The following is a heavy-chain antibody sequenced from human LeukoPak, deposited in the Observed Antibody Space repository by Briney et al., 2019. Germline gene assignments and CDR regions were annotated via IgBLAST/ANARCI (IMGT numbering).Heavy chain of an antibody. V-gene: IGHV3-7*03. Sequence: GGSLRLSCAASGFTFSNSYMSWVRQAPGKGLEWVAIINPDGSQRSFVDSVKGRFAISRDDAKNSLYLQMNSLRAEDTALYYCARGYWRLDPWGPGTLVTVSS. CDR2: INPDGSQR. CDR3: ARGYWRLDP. CDR1: GFTFSNSY. J-gene: IGHJ5*02. D-gene: IGHD2-15*01.